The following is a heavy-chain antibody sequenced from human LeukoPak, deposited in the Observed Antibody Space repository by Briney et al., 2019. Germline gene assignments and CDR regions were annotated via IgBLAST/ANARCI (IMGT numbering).Heavy chain of an antibody. V-gene: IGHV4-39*07. Sequence: SETLSLTCTVSGGSISSSSYYWGWIRQPPGKGLEWIGSIYYSGSTYYNPSLKSRVTIPVDTSKNQFSLKLSSVTAADTAVYYCARDYYGSGSSDYWGQGTLVTVSS. D-gene: IGHD3-10*01. CDR2: IYYSGST. CDR1: GGSISSSSYY. CDR3: ARDYYGSGSSDY. J-gene: IGHJ4*02.